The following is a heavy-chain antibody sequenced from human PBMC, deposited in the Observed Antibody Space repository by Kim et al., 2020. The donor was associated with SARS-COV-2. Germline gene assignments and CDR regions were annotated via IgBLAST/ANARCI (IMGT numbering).Heavy chain of an antibody. V-gene: IGHV3-23*01. CDR3: VKNSGSRIYSAWGC. CDR2: LSTNGDNT. D-gene: IGHD2-15*01. CDR1: GFSFSSYA. Sequence: GGSLRLSCAASGFSFSSYAMSWVRQAPGKGLEWVSSLSTNGDNTYYADSVKGRFTISRDNSRNTLNLQMNSLRPEDTAVYYCVKNSGSRIYSAWGCGGQG. J-gene: IGHJ3*01.